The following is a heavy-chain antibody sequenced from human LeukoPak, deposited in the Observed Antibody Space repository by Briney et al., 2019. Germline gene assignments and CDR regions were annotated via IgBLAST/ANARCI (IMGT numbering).Heavy chain of an antibody. Sequence: GGSLRFSCAASGFTFSSYWTSWVRQAPGKGLEWVAKIKQDGSEKYYVDSVKGRFTISRDNAKNSLYLQMNSLRAEDTAVYYCARDPSSGWLLPPYYYYGMDVWGQGTTVTVSS. D-gene: IGHD3-22*01. CDR1: GFTFSSYW. CDR2: IKQDGSEK. J-gene: IGHJ6*02. CDR3: ARDPSSGWLLPPYYYYGMDV. V-gene: IGHV3-7*01.